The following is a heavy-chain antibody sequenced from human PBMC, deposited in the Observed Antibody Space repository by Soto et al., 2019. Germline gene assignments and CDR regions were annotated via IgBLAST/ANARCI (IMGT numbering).Heavy chain of an antibody. CDR1: GGSFSHYH. CDR2: INHSGST. CDR3: ASKDMATMSGNS. D-gene: IGHD3-10*01. V-gene: IGHV4-34*01. J-gene: IGHJ4*02. Sequence: QVQLQQWGAGLLKPSETLSLTCAVYGGSFSHYHWSWIRQPPGKGLEWIGEINHSGSTNYNPSLKSRVTISVQTSKKQFSLKLDSVTAEDTAVYYCASKDMATMSGNSWGQGTLVTVSS.